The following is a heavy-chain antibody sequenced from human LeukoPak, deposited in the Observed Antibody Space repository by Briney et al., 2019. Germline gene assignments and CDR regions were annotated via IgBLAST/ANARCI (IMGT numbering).Heavy chain of an antibody. CDR2: IWYDGSNK. Sequence: AGSLRLSCAASGFTFSSYGMHWVRQPPSKGLEWVAVIWYDGSNKYYADSVKGRFTISRDNSKITLYLQMNSLRAEDTAAYYCARDSTGTTNFDYWGQGTLVTVSS. CDR1: GFTFSSYG. CDR3: ARDSTGTTNFDY. D-gene: IGHD1-7*01. J-gene: IGHJ4*02. V-gene: IGHV3-33*01.